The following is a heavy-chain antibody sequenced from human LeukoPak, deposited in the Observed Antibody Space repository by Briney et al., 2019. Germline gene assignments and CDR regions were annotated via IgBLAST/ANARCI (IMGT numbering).Heavy chain of an antibody. Sequence: SETLSLTCTVSGGSISSSSYYWGWIRQPPGKGLEWIGSIYYSGSTYYNPSLKSRVTISVDTSKDQFSLKLSSVTAADTAVYYCARAQAVAGPNWFDPWGQGTLVTVSS. CDR3: ARAQAVAGPNWFDP. CDR2: IYYSGST. D-gene: IGHD6-19*01. CDR1: GGSISSSSYY. V-gene: IGHV4-39*07. J-gene: IGHJ5*02.